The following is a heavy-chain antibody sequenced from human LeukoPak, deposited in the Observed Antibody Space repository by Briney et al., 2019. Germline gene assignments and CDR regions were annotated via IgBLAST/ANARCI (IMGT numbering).Heavy chain of an antibody. CDR2: ISYDGSNK. V-gene: IGHV3-30-3*01. D-gene: IGHD3-9*01. Sequence: HPGGSLRLSCAASGFTFSSYWMSWVRQAPGKGLEWVAVISYDGSNKYYADSVKGRFTISRDNPKNTLYLQMNSLRAEDTAVYYCARDGHYDILTGYFQDWGQGTLVTVSS. CDR3: ARDGHYDILTGYFQD. J-gene: IGHJ1*01. CDR1: GFTFSSYW.